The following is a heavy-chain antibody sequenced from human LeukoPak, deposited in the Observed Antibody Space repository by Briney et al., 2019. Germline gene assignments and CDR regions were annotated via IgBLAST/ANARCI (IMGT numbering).Heavy chain of an antibody. Sequence: PSETLSLTCTVSGGSISSYYWSWIRQPPGKGLEWIGYIYYSGSTNYSPSLKSRVTISVDTSKNQFSLKLSSVTAADTAVYYCARLNDAFDIWGQGTMVTVSS. CDR3: ARLNDAFDI. CDR1: GGSISSYY. CDR2: IYYSGST. V-gene: IGHV4-59*12. J-gene: IGHJ3*02.